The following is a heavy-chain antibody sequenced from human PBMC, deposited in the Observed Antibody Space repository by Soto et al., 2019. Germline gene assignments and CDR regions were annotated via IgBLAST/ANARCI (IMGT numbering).Heavy chain of an antibody. CDR3: AKAYFVGPSDQPYYFDP. CDR2: ISGSGGRS. D-gene: IGHD2-2*01. J-gene: IGHJ4*02. Sequence: EVQLLDSGGGLVQPGGSLRLSCAASGFTFSNYAMTWVRQGPGKGLEWVSGISGSGGRSYYADSVKGRFTISRDNSNTTLYLHMNSLRPEDTAVYYCAKAYFVGPSDQPYYFDPWAQGPLVTVSS. CDR1: GFTFSNYA. V-gene: IGHV3-23*01.